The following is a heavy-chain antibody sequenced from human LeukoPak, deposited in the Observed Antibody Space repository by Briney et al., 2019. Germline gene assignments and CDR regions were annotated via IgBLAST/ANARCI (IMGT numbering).Heavy chain of an antibody. CDR1: GYTLTELS. Sequence: ASVKVSCKVSGYTLTELSMHWVRQSPGKGLEWMGGFDPEDGETIYAQNFQGRVTMTEDTSADTAYMELSSLRSEDTAVYYCATTARSRPSTAITLDYWGQGTLVTVSS. CDR3: ATTARSRPSTAITLDY. D-gene: IGHD4-23*01. J-gene: IGHJ4*02. V-gene: IGHV1-24*01. CDR2: FDPEDGET.